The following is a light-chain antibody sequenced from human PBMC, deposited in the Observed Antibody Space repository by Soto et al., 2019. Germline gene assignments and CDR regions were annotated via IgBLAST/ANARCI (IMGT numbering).Light chain of an antibody. V-gene: IGKV3-15*01. CDR3: QQYNIWSLYT. Sequence: EIVMTQSPATLSVSPGDRATLSCRASQSIGSDLAWYQLKPGQAPRLLIYGAATRATGIPAKFSRSGSRTEFCLTISSLQSEDSAVYYCQQYNIWSLYTFGQGTKLEIK. CDR2: GAA. J-gene: IGKJ2*01. CDR1: QSIGSD.